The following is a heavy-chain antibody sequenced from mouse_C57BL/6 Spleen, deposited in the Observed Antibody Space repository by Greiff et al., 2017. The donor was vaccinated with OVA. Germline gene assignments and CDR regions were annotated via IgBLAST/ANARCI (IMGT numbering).Heavy chain of an antibody. V-gene: IGHV1-69*01. D-gene: IGHD1-1*01. CDR2: IDPSDSYT. Sequence: QVQLQQPGAELVMPGASVKLSCKASGYTFTSYWMHWVKQRPGQGLEWIGEIDPSDSYTNYNQKFKGKSTLTVDKSSSTAYMQLSSLTSEDSAVYYCARGDYGSSYRFADWGQGTLGTVSA. CDR1: GYTFTSYW. J-gene: IGHJ3*01. CDR3: ARGDYGSSYRFAD.